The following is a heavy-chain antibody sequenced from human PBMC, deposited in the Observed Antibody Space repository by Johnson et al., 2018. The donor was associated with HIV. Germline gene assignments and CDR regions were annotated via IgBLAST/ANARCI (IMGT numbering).Heavy chain of an antibody. CDR2: IWFDGSNK. V-gene: IGHV3-33*08. D-gene: IGHD6-13*01. CDR3: ARGAYLRIAAAGTDAFDI. Sequence: QVQLVESGGGLVKPGGSLRLSCAASGFTFSDYAMHWVRQAPGKGLEWVAVIWFDGSNKYYADSVKGRFTISRDNSKNSLYLQMNSLRAEDTAVYYCARGAYLRIAAAGTDAFDIWGQGTMVTVSS. J-gene: IGHJ3*02. CDR1: GFTFSDYA.